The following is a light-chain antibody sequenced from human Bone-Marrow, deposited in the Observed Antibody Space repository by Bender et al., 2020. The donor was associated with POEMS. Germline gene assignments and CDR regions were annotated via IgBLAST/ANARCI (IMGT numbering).Light chain of an antibody. J-gene: IGLJ2*01. V-gene: IGLV3-1*01. Sequence: SSELTQPPSVSVSPGQTANITCSGDSLGHNFASWYHQKPGQSPLLVIYQDNNRPSGIPERFSGSNSGSPATLTISGTQTMDEAVYYCQTWDSTTVVFGGGTKLTVL. CDR1: SLGHNF. CDR3: QTWDSTTVV. CDR2: QDN.